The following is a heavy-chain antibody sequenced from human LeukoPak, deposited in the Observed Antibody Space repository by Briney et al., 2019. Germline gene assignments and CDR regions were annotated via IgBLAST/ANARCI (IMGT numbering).Heavy chain of an antibody. CDR1: GFTFSSYE. J-gene: IGHJ3*02. CDR3: ARADTAMGGTDAFDI. CDR2: IKQDGSEK. V-gene: IGHV3-7*01. D-gene: IGHD5-18*01. Sequence: GGSLRLSCAASGFTFSSYEMNWVRQAPGKGLEWVANIKQDGSEKYYVDSVKGRFTISRDNAKNSLYLQMNSLRAEDTAVYYCARADTAMGGTDAFDIWGQGTMVTVSS.